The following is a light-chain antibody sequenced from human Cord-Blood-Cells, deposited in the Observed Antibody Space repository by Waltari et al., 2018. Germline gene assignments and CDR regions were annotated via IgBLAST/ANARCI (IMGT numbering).Light chain of an antibody. V-gene: IGLV2-14*01. J-gene: IGLJ3*02. CDR2: EVS. Sequence: QSALTQPASVSGSPGQSITISCTGTHSDVGGYNYVSWYQQHPAKAPKLMIYEVSNRPSGVSNRFSGSKSGNTASLTISGLQAEDEADYYCSSYTSSSTLVFGGGTKLTVL. CDR1: HSDVGGYNY. CDR3: SSYTSSSTLV.